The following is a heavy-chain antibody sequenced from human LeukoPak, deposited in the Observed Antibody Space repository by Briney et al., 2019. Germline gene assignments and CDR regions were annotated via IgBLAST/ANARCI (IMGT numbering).Heavy chain of an antibody. CDR1: GYTFINYG. Sequence: ASVKVPCKASGYTFINYGISWVRQAPGQGLEWMGWISAYNGNTNYAQNLQGRVTMTTDTSTSTAYMELRSLRSDDTAVYYCARGTSSSFDYWGQGTLVTVSS. CDR3: ARGTSSSFDY. CDR2: ISAYNGNT. J-gene: IGHJ4*02. D-gene: IGHD6-13*01. V-gene: IGHV1-18*01.